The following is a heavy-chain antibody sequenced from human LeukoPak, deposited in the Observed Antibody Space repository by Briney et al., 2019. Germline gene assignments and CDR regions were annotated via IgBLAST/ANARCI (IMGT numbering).Heavy chain of an antibody. CDR1: GGSISSYY. CDR3: ARLGSTFGI. J-gene: IGHJ3*02. D-gene: IGHD2-2*01. Sequence: SETLSLTCTVSGGSISSYYWTWIRQPPGKGLEWIGYIFYSGGSNYNPSLKSRVTISVDTSKNHFSLKLSSVTAADTAVYYCARLGSTFGIWGQGTMVTVSS. V-gene: IGHV4-59*08. CDR2: IFYSGGS.